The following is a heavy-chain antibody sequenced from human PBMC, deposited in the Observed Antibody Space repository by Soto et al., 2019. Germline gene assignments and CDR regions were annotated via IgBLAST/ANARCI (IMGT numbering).Heavy chain of an antibody. D-gene: IGHD2-8*01. V-gene: IGHV4-59*01. CDR3: GSGGLYLVS. Sequence: QVQLQESGPGLVKPSETLSLTCSVSGGSISSNYWSWIRKPPGKGLERIGYIHGSGSPNYNPSLKRRVSMSVDTSKNHVSLNVDSVTGADTAVYYCGSGGLYLVSWGQGTLVTVSS. CDR2: IHGSGSP. CDR1: GGSISSNY. J-gene: IGHJ5*02.